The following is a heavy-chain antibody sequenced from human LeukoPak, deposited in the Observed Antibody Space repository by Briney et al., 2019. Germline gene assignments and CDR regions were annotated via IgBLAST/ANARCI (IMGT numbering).Heavy chain of an antibody. Sequence: SGPTLVNPTQTLTLTCTFSGFSLSTRGMCVSWIRQPPGKALECLARIDWDDDKYYSTSLKTRLTISKDTSKNQVVLTMTNMDPVDTATYYCARIRGSSWYDAFDIWGQGQWSPSLQ. CDR2: IDWDDDK. D-gene: IGHD6-13*01. CDR3: ARIRGSSWYDAFDI. CDR1: GFSLSTRGMC. J-gene: IGHJ3*02. V-gene: IGHV2-70*11.